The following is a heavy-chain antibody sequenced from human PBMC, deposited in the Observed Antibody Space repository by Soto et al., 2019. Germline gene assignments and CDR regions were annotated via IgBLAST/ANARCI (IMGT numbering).Heavy chain of an antibody. J-gene: IGHJ4*02. D-gene: IGHD2-21*01. CDR1: GFTFSSST. Sequence: EVQLVESGGGLVKPGGSLRLSCEGSGFTFSSSTMTWVRQAPGKGLEWVSSISSSSSYLYQPDSLKGRFTISRDNAKKSVFLDVSSLRAEDTAVYYCVRDLGELFAIWGQGTRDSVSS. CDR2: ISSSSSYL. V-gene: IGHV3-21*01. CDR3: VRDLGELFAI.